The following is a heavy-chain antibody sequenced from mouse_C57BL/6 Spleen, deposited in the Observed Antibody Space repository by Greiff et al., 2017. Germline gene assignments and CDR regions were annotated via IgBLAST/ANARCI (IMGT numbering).Heavy chain of an antibody. CDR3: ARIEGGLYGSSHYYAMDY. J-gene: IGHJ4*01. D-gene: IGHD1-1*01. Sequence: QVTLKESGPGILQPSQTLSLTCSFSGFSLSTFGMGVGWIRQPSGKGLEWLAHIWWDDDKYYNPALKSRLTISKDTSKNQVFIKIANVDTAYTATYYCARIEGGLYGSSHYYAMDYWGQGTSVTVSS. CDR2: IWWDDDK. V-gene: IGHV8-8*01. CDR1: GFSLSTFGMG.